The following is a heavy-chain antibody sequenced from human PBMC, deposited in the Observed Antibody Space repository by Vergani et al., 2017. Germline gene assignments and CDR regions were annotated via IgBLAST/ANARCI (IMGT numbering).Heavy chain of an antibody. Sequence: QVKLQESGPGLLKPSQTLSLTCTVSGYSISSGYYWGWIRQPPGKGLEWIGSIYHSGSTYYNPSLKSRVTISVDTSKNQFSLKLSSVTAADTAVYYCARGSRAAGYSGPDSWGQGTRVTVSS. CDR2: IYHSGST. D-gene: IGHD6-13*01. CDR3: ARGSRAAGYSGPDS. CDR1: GYSISSGYY. V-gene: IGHV4-38-2*02. J-gene: IGHJ4*02.